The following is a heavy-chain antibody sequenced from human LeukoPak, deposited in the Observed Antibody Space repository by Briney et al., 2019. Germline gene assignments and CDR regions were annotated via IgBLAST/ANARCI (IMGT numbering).Heavy chain of an antibody. CDR2: ISNSDNKP. CDR3: AKATGTLGN. D-gene: IGHD1-1*01. V-gene: IGHV3-23*01. Sequence: PGGSLRLSCAASGFTFSSNAMTWVRQAPGKGLEWVSAISNSDNKPYYADSVKGRFTISRDNSKNTLHLQMNSLTAEDTAMYYCAKATGTLGNWGQGTLITVSS. CDR1: GFTFSSNA. J-gene: IGHJ4*02.